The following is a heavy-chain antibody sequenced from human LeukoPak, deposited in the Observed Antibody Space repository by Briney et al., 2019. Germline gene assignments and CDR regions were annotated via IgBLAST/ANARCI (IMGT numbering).Heavy chain of an antibody. CDR3: ASVVAGSSYDAFDI. CDR2: IIPILGIA. V-gene: IGHV1-69*04. D-gene: IGHD6-19*01. J-gene: IGHJ3*02. CDR1: GGTFSSYA. Sequence: GASVKVSCKASGGTFSSYAISWVRQAPGQGLEWMGRIIPILGIANYAQKFQGRVTITADKSTSTAYMELSSLRSEDTAVYYCASVVAGSSYDAFDIWGQGTMVTVSS.